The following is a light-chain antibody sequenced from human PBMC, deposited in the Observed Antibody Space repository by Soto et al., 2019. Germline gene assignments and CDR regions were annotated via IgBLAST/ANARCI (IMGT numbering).Light chain of an antibody. V-gene: IGKV3-20*01. CDR3: QQYGSSPLT. J-gene: IGKJ4*01. CDR1: QIVSNDY. Sequence: EIVLTQSPGTLSLSPGERATLSCRASQIVSNDYLAWYQQKPGQPPRLHIYGAYSRAPAFPDRFSGSGSGTDFTLTISSLEPEDFAVYYCQQYGSSPLTFGGGTKVEI. CDR2: GAY.